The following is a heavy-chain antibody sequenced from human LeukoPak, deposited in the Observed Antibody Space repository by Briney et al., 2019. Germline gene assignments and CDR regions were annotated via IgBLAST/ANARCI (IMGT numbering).Heavy chain of an antibody. CDR3: ARQYYDFWSGYPMDV. D-gene: IGHD3-3*01. J-gene: IGHJ6*02. Sequence: GESLKISCKGSGYSFTSYWIGWVRQMPGKGLEWMGIIYPGDSDTRYSPSFQGQVTISADKSISTAYLQWSSLKASDTAMYYCARQYYDFWSGYPMDVWGQGTTVTVSS. CDR1: GYSFTSYW. V-gene: IGHV5-51*01. CDR2: IYPGDSDT.